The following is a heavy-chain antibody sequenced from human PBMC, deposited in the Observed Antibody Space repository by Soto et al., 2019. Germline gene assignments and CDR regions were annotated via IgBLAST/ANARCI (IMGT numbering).Heavy chain of an antibody. CDR1: GGSISSSNW. D-gene: IGHD2-2*01. CDR2: IYHSGST. Sequence: SETLSLTCAVSGGSISSSNWWSWVRQPPGKGLEWIGEIYHSGSTNYNPSLKSRVTISVDKSKNQFSLKLSSVTAADTAVYYCARDYCSSTSCHGEDYWGQGTLVTVSS. CDR3: ARDYCSSTSCHGEDY. V-gene: IGHV4-4*02. J-gene: IGHJ4*02.